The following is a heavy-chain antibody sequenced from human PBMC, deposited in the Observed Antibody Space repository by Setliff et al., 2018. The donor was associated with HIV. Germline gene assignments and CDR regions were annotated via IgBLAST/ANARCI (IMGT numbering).Heavy chain of an antibody. Sequence: GGSLRLSCVASGFTFSNYWMPWVRQAPGKGLEWVSNIKRDGSEERYVDSVKGRFAIARDGAKNSLYLQMNTLRPEDTAVYYCASARIPTGGTSTSLDYWGQGALVTVSS. CDR2: IKRDGSEE. V-gene: IGHV3-7*01. CDR3: ASARIPTGGTSTSLDY. CDR1: GFTFSNYW. J-gene: IGHJ4*02. D-gene: IGHD1-1*01.